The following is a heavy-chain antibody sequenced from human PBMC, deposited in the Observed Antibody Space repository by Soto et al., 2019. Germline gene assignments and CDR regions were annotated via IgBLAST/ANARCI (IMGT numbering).Heavy chain of an antibody. D-gene: IGHD1-1*01. Sequence: ASVKVSCKASGYTFTGYGFGWVRQAPGQGLEWMGWISAYSGDTNYAQSLQGRVTMTTDTSTRTAYMELRSLRSDDTAVYFCARAPILDAYNCYNWFDPWGQGTLVTVSS. CDR1: GYTFTGYG. CDR3: ARAPILDAYNCYNWFDP. CDR2: ISAYSGDT. V-gene: IGHV1-18*01. J-gene: IGHJ5*02.